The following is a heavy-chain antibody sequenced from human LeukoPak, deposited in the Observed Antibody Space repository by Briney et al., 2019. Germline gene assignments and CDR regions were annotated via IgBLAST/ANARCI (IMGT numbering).Heavy chain of an antibody. J-gene: IGHJ4*02. Sequence: GGSLRLSCAASGFTFSSFAMTWVRQAPGKGLAWVPTINYSGQNTYYADSVKGRFAISRDNSKNIVYLQMNSLRVEDTAIYYCAEDWALNYWGQGTLVTVSS. D-gene: IGHD3-16*01. CDR2: INYSGQNT. CDR3: AEDWALNY. V-gene: IGHV3-23*01. CDR1: GFTFSSFA.